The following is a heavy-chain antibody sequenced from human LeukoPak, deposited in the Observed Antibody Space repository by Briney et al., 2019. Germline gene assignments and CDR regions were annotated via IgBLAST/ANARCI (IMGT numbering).Heavy chain of an antibody. CDR3: ARVAAADGMDY. V-gene: IGHV1-69*04. CDR1: GSTFSSYA. Sequence: SVKVSCKASGSTFSSYAISWVRQAPGQGLEWMGRIIPILGIANYAQKFQGRVTITADKSTSTAYMELSSLRSEDTAVYYCARVAAADGMDYWGQGTLVTVSS. J-gene: IGHJ4*02. CDR2: IIPILGIA. D-gene: IGHD6-13*01.